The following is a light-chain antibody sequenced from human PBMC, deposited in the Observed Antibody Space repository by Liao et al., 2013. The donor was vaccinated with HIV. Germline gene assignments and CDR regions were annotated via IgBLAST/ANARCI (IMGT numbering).Light chain of an antibody. V-gene: IGLV3-21*04. Sequence: SYELTQPPSVSVAPGTTATITCGGDNIGGRSVHWYQHKPGQAPLLVISYDNDRPSGIPERFSGSNSGNTATLTISRVEAGDEADYYCQVWDTSSEQYVFGTGTKVTVL. J-gene: IGLJ1*01. CDR1: NIGGRS. CDR3: QVWDTSSEQYV. CDR2: YDN.